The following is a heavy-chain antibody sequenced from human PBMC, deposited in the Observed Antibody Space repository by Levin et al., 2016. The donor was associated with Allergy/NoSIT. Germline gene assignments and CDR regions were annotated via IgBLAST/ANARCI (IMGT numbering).Heavy chain of an antibody. V-gene: IGHV3-15*01. CDR2: IKSKTDGGTT. D-gene: IGHD3-10*01. Sequence: VRQAPGKGLEWVGRIKSKTDGGTTDYAAPVKGRFTISRDDSKNTLYLQMNSLKTEDTAVYYCTTEGTLWFGEFSADSDYWGQGTLVTVSS. J-gene: IGHJ4*02. CDR3: TTEGTLWFGEFSADSDY.